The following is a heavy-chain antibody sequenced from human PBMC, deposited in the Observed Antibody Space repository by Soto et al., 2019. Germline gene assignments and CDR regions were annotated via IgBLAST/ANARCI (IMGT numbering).Heavy chain of an antibody. J-gene: IGHJ4*02. CDR3: ARILMNYYRLDY. Sequence: TLSPTSTVSGPSINSRDYYWSWTRQPPGKGLEWIGHIYYSGSTYYNPSLKSRAGVSVDSSKYQVSMKLTSVAAAVTAGYFCARILMNYYRLDYWGQGTLVTVSS. CDR1: GPSINSRDYY. V-gene: IGHV4-30-4*01. D-gene: IGHD3-10*01. CDR2: IYYSGST.